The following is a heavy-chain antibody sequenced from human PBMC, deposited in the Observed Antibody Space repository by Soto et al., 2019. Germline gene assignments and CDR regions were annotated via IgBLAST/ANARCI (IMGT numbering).Heavy chain of an antibody. J-gene: IGHJ6*02. CDR1: GFTFSSYS. D-gene: IGHD2-8*01. CDR2: ISSSSSYI. CDR3: ARSDTNGDRHYYGMDV. V-gene: IGHV3-21*01. Sequence: SLRLSCAASGFTFSSYSMNWVRQAPGKGLEWVSSISSSSSYIYYADSVKGRFTISRDNAKNSLYLQMNSLRAEDTAVYYCARSDTNGDRHYYGMDVCGQRTTVTVSS.